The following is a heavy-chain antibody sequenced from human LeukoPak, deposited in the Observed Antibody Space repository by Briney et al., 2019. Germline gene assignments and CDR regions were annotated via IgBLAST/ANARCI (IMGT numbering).Heavy chain of an antibody. J-gene: IGHJ3*02. V-gene: IGHV4-59*05. CDR1: GGSISSYY. CDR2: IYYSGST. CDR3: SSSGYFGAFDI. Sequence: PSETLSLTCAVSGGSISSYYWSWIRQPPGKGLEWIGSIYYSGSTYYNPSLKSRVTISVDTSKNQFSLKLSSVTAADTAVYYCSSSGYFGAFDIWGQGTMVTVSS. D-gene: IGHD3-22*01.